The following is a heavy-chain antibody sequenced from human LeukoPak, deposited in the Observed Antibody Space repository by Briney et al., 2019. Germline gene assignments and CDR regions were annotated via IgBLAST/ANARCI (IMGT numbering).Heavy chain of an antibody. Sequence: GGSLRLSCAASGFTFSSYSMKWVRQAPGKGLEWVSSISSSSSYIYYADSVKGRFTISRDNAKNSLYLQMNSLRAEDTAVYYCARDRAGYSSSWDVPYWYFDLWGRGTLVTVSS. CDR1: GFTFSSYS. V-gene: IGHV3-21*01. CDR3: ARDRAGYSSSWDVPYWYFDL. D-gene: IGHD6-13*01. CDR2: ISSSSSYI. J-gene: IGHJ2*01.